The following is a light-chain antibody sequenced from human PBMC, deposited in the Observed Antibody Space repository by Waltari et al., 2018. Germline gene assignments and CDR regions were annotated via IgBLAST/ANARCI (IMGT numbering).Light chain of an antibody. CDR3: QVWDRSYDQWV. CDR2: EDS. V-gene: IGLV3-21*02. Sequence: SYALTQPPSVSVAPGHTAAPTCSCTHTGSPHVPWSQEKPGPAPKLVVHEDSDRPPGIPDRFSGSNSGNTATLTISRVEAGDEADYYCQVWDRSYDQWVFGGGTKLTVL. CDR1: HTGSPH. J-gene: IGLJ3*02.